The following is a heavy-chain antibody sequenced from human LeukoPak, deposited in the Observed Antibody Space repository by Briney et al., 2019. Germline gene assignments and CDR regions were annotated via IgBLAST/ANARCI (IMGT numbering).Heavy chain of an antibody. J-gene: IGHJ4*02. CDR1: GFTFNLYA. D-gene: IGHD6-19*01. CDR3: AKRGAGSGGLHY. CDR2: FYETLKT. V-gene: IGHV3-23*01. Sequence: GGSLRLSCAASGFTFNLYAMTWVRQAQGKGLEWVSTFYETLKTDYADSVKGRFTISRDTSNNMLYLQMNSLRTEDTAIYYCAKRGAGSGGLHYWGQGTLVTVSS.